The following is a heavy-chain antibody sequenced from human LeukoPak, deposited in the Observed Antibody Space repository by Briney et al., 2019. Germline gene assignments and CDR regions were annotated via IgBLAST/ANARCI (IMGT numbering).Heavy chain of an antibody. CDR1: GGSISSYY. V-gene: IGHV4-59*01. Sequence: PSETLSLTCTVSGGSISSYYWSWIRQPPGKGLEWIGYIYYSGSTNYNPSLKSRVTISVDTSKNQFSLKLSSVTAADTAVYYCARGVVDDYVWGSYRFFDYWGQGTLVTVSS. J-gene: IGHJ4*02. CDR3: ARGVVDDYVWGSYRFFDY. CDR2: IYYSGST. D-gene: IGHD3-16*02.